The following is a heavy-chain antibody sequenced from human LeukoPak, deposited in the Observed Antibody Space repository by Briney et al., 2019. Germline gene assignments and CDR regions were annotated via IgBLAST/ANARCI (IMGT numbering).Heavy chain of an antibody. Sequence: PSETLSLTCTVSGGAISSYYWSWIRQPPGKGLEWIGYIYYSGRTNYNPSFKSRVTISVDTSKNQFSLNVTSVTAADTAVYYCAREDSSAFDAFDVWGQGTMVTVSS. D-gene: IGHD3-22*01. J-gene: IGHJ3*01. CDR1: GGAISSYY. CDR2: IYYSGRT. CDR3: AREDSSAFDAFDV. V-gene: IGHV4-59*01.